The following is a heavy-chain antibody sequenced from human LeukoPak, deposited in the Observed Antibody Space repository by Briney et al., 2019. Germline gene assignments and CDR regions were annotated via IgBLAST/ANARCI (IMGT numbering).Heavy chain of an antibody. Sequence: ASVKVSCKASGYTFTSEGISWGRQAHGQGLEWMGWISAYNGNTNYAQKLQGRVTMTTDTSTSTAYMELRSLRSDDTAVYYCARTGRYCSSTSCYTTDYYYYYMDVWGKGTTVTVSS. J-gene: IGHJ6*03. CDR1: GYTFTSEG. CDR3: ARTGRYCSSTSCYTTDYYYYYMDV. V-gene: IGHV1-18*01. CDR2: ISAYNGNT. D-gene: IGHD2-2*02.